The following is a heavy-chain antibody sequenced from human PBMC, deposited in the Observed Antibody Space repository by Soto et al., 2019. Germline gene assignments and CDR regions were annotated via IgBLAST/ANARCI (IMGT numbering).Heavy chain of an antibody. CDR3: ATRYYYDSSGLYGMDV. J-gene: IGHJ6*02. V-gene: IGHV1-2*04. CDR1: GYTFTGYY. CDR2: INPNSGGT. D-gene: IGHD3-22*01. Sequence: ASVKVSCKASGYTFTGYYMLWVRQAPGQGLEWMGWINPNSGGTNYAQKFQGWVTMTRDTSISTAYMELSRLRSDDTAVYYCATRYYYDSSGLYGMDVWGQGTTVTVSS.